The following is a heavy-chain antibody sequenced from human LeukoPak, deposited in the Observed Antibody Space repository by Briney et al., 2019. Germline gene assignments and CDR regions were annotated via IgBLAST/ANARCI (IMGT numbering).Heavy chain of an antibody. V-gene: IGHV1-2*02. CDR3: ARDGDAGAFDI. Sequence: ASVSVSYTASGYTFTAYYMHGVRQAPGQGLEWKRRHNANSGGKKYAQKFQVRVTMNRDTSISTAYMELSRLRSDDTSVYDCARDGDAGAFDIWGQGTMVTVSS. CDR2: HNANSGGK. CDR1: GYTFTAYY. D-gene: IGHD7-27*01. J-gene: IGHJ3*02.